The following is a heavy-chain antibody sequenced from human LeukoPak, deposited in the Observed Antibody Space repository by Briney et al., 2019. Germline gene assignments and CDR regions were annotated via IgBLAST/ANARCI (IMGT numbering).Heavy chain of an antibody. CDR1: GGSISSSSYY. CDR2: IYNSGST. J-gene: IGHJ4*02. V-gene: IGHV4-39*01. Sequence: PSETLSLTCTVSGGSISSSSYYWGWIHQPPGKGLEWIGSIYNSGSTYYNPSLKSRVIISVDTSKNQFSLKLSTVSTEATAVYYCARHYCSGGPCYFDYWGQGTLVTVSS. CDR3: ARHYCSGGPCYFDY. D-gene: IGHD2-15*01.